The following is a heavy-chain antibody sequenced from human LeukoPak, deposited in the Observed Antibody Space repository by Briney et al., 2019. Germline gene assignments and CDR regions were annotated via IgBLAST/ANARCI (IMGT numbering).Heavy chain of an antibody. J-gene: IGHJ3*02. CDR3: SKEKSSGWHDAFDI. CDR2: IRYDGSNK. V-gene: IGHV3-30*02. Sequence: GGSLRLSCAASGFTFSSYGMHWVRQAPGKGLKWVAFIRYDGSNKYYADSVRGRFTISRDNSKNTLYLQMNSLRADDTAVYYCSKEKSSGWHDAFDIWGQGTMVTVSS. D-gene: IGHD6-19*01. CDR1: GFTFSSYG.